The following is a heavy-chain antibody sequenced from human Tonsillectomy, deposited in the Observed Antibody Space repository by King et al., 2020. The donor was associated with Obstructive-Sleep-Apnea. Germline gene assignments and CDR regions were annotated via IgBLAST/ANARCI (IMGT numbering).Heavy chain of an antibody. Sequence: QLVQSGAEVKKPGESLKISCKGSGYSFTSYWIGWVRQMPGKGLEWMGIIYPGDSDTRYSPSFQGQVTISADKSISTAYLHWSSLKASDTAMYYCARSLINYYDSSGYYPGAFDIWGQGTMVTVSS. CDR2: IYPGDSDT. D-gene: IGHD3-22*01. V-gene: IGHV5-51*01. J-gene: IGHJ3*02. CDR1: GYSFTSYW. CDR3: ARSLINYYDSSGYYPGAFDI.